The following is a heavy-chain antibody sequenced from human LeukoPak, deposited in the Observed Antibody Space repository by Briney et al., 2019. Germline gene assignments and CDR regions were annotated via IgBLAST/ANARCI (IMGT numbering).Heavy chain of an antibody. V-gene: IGHV3-48*03. CDR2: ISSSSGSK. J-gene: IGHJ4*02. CDR3: ARAGYSFDSPNYFDF. Sequence: PGGSLRLSCAASGFTFSNYEMNWVRQAPGKGLQWVSYISSSSGSKYCADSVKGRFTISRDNAKNSLYLQMNSLRAEDTAVYYCARAGYSFDSPNYFDFWGQGTLVTVSS. D-gene: IGHD5-18*01. CDR1: GFTFSNYE.